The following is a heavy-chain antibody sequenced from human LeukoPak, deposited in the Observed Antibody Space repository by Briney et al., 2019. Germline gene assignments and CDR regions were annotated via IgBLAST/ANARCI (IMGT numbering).Heavy chain of an antibody. J-gene: IGHJ6*02. CDR1: GFTYRCYA. Sequence: GGSLRLSRAASGFTYRCYAMSGVRQAPGKGLEGVSAVSNGGSSTYYADFVKGRFTISRDNSKNTLFLQLNSLRAEDTAVYYCAATRYRYCSRASCTDYHYYYMDVWGQGTTVTVSS. V-gene: IGHV3-23*01. CDR2: VSNGGSST. D-gene: IGHD2-2*01. CDR3: AATRYRYCSRASCTDYHYYYMDV.